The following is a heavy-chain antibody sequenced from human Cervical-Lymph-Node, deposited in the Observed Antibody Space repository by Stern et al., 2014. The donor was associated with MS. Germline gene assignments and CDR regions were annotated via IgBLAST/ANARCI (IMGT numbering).Heavy chain of an antibody. CDR3: ARDQSSGWWGWFDS. Sequence: QVQLVESGAEVKKPGSSVKVSCQASGGTFSNYGISWVRQAPGQGLEWMGGIIPLVGNTRSYAQKFQGRVTVTADESTTTAYMELNSLRFEDTAVYYCARDQSSGWWGWFDSWGQGTLVTVSS. V-gene: IGHV1-69*01. CDR2: IIPLVGNTR. D-gene: IGHD6-19*01. CDR1: GGTFSNYG. J-gene: IGHJ5*01.